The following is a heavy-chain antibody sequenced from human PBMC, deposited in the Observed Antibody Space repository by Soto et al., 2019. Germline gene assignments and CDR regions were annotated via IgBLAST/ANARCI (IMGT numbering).Heavy chain of an antibody. J-gene: IGHJ4*02. Sequence: EVQLVESGGGLVQPGGSLRLSCAASGFTFTVYWMSWVRQAPGKGLEWVANIKQDGSEKHYVDSVKGRFTISRENAKNSVFLQMNSLRAEDTAVYYCARDEGTRWGQGTLVTVSS. D-gene: IGHD1-7*01. CDR3: ARDEGTR. CDR2: IKQDGSEK. CDR1: GFTFTVYW. V-gene: IGHV3-7*05.